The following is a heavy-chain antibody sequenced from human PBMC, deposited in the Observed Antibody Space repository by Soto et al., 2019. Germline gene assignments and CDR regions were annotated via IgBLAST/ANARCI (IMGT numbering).Heavy chain of an antibody. Sequence: QVQLVQSGAEVKKPGASVKVSCKASGYTFTSYYMHWVRQAPGQGLEWMGIINPSGGSTSYAQKFQGRVTMTGDTSTSTVYMELSSLRSEETAVYYCARALGYCSGGSCYTFDYWGQGTLVTVSS. V-gene: IGHV1-46*03. CDR2: INPSGGST. CDR3: ARALGYCSGGSCYTFDY. J-gene: IGHJ4*02. D-gene: IGHD2-15*01. CDR1: GYTFTSYY.